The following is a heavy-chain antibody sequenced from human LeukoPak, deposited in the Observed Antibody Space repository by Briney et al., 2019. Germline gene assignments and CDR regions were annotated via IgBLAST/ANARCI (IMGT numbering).Heavy chain of an antibody. Sequence: SGGSLRLSCAASGFTFSSYAMRWVRQAPGKGLEWVSAISGSGGTTYYADSVKGRFTISRDNSKNTLYLQMYSLRAEDTAVYYCAKPQVLPPKWFDPWGQGTLVTVSS. J-gene: IGHJ5*02. CDR3: AKPQVLPPKWFDP. CDR1: GFTFSSYA. CDR2: ISGSGGTT. V-gene: IGHV3-23*01.